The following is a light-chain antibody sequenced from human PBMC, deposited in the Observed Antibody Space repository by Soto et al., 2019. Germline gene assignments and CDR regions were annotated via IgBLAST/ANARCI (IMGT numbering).Light chain of an antibody. CDR2: AAS. V-gene: IGKV1-39*01. CDR1: QSISSY. Sequence: DIQMTQSPSSLSASIGDRVTITCLASQSISSYLNWYQQKPGKAPNLLIYAASALQSGVPSRFSGSGSGTDFTLSISSLQPEDFAAYYCQQTYSSPFTFGPGTKVDI. J-gene: IGKJ3*01. CDR3: QQTYSSPFT.